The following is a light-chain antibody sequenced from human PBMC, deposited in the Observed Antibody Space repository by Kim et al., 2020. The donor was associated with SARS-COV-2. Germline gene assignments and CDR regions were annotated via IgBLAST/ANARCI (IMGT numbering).Light chain of an antibody. V-gene: IGLV2-14*03. CDR1: SSDVGGYNY. CDR3: SSYTSSSTV. Sequence: QSALTQPASVSGSPGQSITISCTGTSSDVGGYNYVSWYQQHPSKAPKLMIYDVSNRPSGVSNRFSGSKSGNTASLTISGLQAEDEADYYCSSYTSSSTVFGGGTQLTVL. J-gene: IGLJ2*01. CDR2: DVS.